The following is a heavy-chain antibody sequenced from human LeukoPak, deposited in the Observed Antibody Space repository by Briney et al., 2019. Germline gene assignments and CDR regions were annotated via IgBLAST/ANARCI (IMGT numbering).Heavy chain of an antibody. CDR1: GGSISSSTYY. V-gene: IGHV4-39*07. Sequence: SETLSLTCTVSGGSISSSTYYWGWIRQPPGKGLEWIGSIYYSGSTYYNPSLKSRVTISVDTSKNQFSLKLISVTAADTAVYYWARGQFYYGSESKYFFDYWGQGTLVTVSS. CDR3: ARGQFYYGSESKYFFDY. J-gene: IGHJ4*02. CDR2: IYYSGST. D-gene: IGHD3-10*01.